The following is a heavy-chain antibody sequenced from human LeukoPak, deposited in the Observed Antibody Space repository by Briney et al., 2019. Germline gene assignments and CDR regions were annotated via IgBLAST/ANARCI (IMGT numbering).Heavy chain of an antibody. D-gene: IGHD6-13*01. CDR3: ARRSSSWFPFDY. V-gene: IGHV4-38-2*01. CDR2: IYHSRST. Sequence: KASETLSLTCAVSGYSISSCYYWGWIRQPPGERLEWIGSIYHSRSTYYTPSLKSRVTISVDKAKNQFSLTLNSVTAADTDVYYCARRSSSWFPFDYWGQGTLLTVS. CDR1: GYSISSCYY. J-gene: IGHJ4*02.